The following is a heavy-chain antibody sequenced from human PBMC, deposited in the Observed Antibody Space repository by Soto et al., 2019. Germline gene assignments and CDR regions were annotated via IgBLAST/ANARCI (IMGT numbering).Heavy chain of an antibody. CDR1: GGSISSGDYY. J-gene: IGHJ3*02. CDR2: IYYSRST. Sequence: QVQLQESGPGLVKPSQTLSLTCTVSGGSISSGDYYWSWIRQPPGKGLEWIGYIYYSRSTYYNPSLKSRVTSTVHTSKNQFSLKLSSVTTAETAVYYCARVSSRMINAFDIWGHGTMVTVSS. D-gene: IGHD3-16*01. V-gene: IGHV4-30-4*01. CDR3: ARVSSRMINAFDI.